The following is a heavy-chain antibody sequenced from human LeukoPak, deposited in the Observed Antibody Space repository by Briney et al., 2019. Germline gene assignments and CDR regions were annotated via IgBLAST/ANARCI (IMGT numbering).Heavy chain of an antibody. Sequence: ASVKVSCKASGYTFTTYGISWVRQAPGQGLEWMGWISAYSGNTNYAQKLQGRVTMTTDTSTSTAYMELRSLRSDDTAVYYCARVTYYYDSSGPPDAFDIWGQGTMVTVSS. V-gene: IGHV1-18*01. CDR3: ARVTYYYDSSGPPDAFDI. J-gene: IGHJ3*02. CDR1: GYTFTTYG. D-gene: IGHD3-22*01. CDR2: ISAYSGNT.